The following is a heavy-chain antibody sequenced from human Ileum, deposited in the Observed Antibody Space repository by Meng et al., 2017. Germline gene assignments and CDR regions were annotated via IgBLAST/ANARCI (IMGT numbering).Heavy chain of an antibody. V-gene: IGHV2-5*02. J-gene: IGHJ5*02. CDR2: IYWDDDK. CDR1: GFSLSTSGVG. Sequence: SGPTLVKPTQTLTLTCTVSGFSLSTSGVGVGWIRQPPGKALEWLAVIYWDDDKRYNPSLRSSLTITKDTSKNQVVLTMTKMDPVDTATYYCAHRQKGVGGNSCSSGCWFDPWGQGTLVTVSS. CDR3: AHRQKGVGGNSCSSGCWFDP. D-gene: IGHD2-15*01.